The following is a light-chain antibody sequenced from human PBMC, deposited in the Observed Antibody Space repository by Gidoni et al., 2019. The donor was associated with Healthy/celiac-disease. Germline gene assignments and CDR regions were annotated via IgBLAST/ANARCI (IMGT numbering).Light chain of an antibody. CDR2: QDS. CDR3: QAWDSSTGGV. CDR1: KLGEKY. V-gene: IGLV3-1*01. J-gene: IGLJ1*01. Sequence: SYDLTQPPSVSVSPGQTASITCSGDKLGEKYACWYQQKPGQSPVLVIYQDSKRPSGIPERFSGSNSGNTATLTISGTQAMDEADYYCQAWDSSTGGVFGTGTKVTVL.